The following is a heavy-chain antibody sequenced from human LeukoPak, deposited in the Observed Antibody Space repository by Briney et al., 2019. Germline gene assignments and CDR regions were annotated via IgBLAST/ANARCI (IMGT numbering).Heavy chain of an antibody. D-gene: IGHD6-19*01. CDR2: INPNSGGT. V-gene: IGHV1-2*02. CDR3: ARDWPSIAVAGEAAAFDI. J-gene: IGHJ3*02. Sequence: GASVKVSCKASGYTFTGYYMHWVRQAPGQGLEWMGWINPNSGGTNYAQKFQGRVTMTRDTSISTAYMELSRLRSDDTAVYYCARDWPSIAVAGEAAAFDIWGQGTMVTVSS. CDR1: GYTFTGYY.